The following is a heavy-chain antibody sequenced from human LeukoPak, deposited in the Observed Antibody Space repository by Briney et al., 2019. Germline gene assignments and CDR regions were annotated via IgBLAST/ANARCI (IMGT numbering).Heavy chain of an antibody. J-gene: IGHJ3*02. CDR2: ISGSGGST. CDR1: GFTFSSYA. V-gene: IGHV3-23*01. CDR3: ARGFGIAARLEGAFDI. D-gene: IGHD6-6*01. Sequence: GGSLRLSCAASGFTFSSYAMSWVRQAPGKGLEWVSAISGSGGSTYYADSVKGRFTISRDNSKNTLYLQMNSLRAEDTAVYYCARGFGIAARLEGAFDIWGQGTMVTVSS.